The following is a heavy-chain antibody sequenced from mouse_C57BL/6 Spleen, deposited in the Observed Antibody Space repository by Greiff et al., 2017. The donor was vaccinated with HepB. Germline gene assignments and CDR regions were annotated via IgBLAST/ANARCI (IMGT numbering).Heavy chain of an antibody. V-gene: IGHV5-4*01. CDR3: ARDDYDGFAY. CDR1: GFTFSSYA. CDR2: ISDGGSYT. Sequence: EVQLVESGGGLVKPGGSLKLSCAASGFTFSSYAMSWVRQTPEKRLEWVATISDGGSYTYYPDNVKGRFTISRDNAKNNLYLQMSHLKSEDTAMYYCARDDYDGFAYWGQGTLVTVSA. J-gene: IGHJ3*01. D-gene: IGHD2-4*01.